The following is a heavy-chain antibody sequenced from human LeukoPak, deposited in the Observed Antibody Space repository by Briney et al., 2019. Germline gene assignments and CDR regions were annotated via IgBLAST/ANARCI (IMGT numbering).Heavy chain of an antibody. V-gene: IGHV1-18*01. Sequence: ASVKVSCKASGGTFTSYGISWVRQAPGQGLEWMGWISAYNGNTNYAQKLQGRVTMTTDTSTSTAYMELRSLRSDDTAVYYCARDRDKILNFGLGYWGQGTLVTVSS. J-gene: IGHJ4*02. CDR3: ARDRDKILNFGLGY. CDR2: ISAYNGNT. D-gene: IGHD5-24*01. CDR1: GGTFTSYG.